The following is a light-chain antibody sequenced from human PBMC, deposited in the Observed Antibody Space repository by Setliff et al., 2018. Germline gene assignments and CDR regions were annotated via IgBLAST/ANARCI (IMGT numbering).Light chain of an antibody. V-gene: IGLV2-14*03. CDR2: DVI. J-gene: IGLJ1*01. CDR1: GGLVGGYNY. Sequence: QSALTQPPSASGSPGQSVTISCTGTGGLVGGYNYVSWYQQHPGKAPKLIICDVINRPSGISNRFSGSKSGNTASLTISGLQAEDEADYYCTSYTDITTVFGSGTKVTVL. CDR3: TSYTDITTV.